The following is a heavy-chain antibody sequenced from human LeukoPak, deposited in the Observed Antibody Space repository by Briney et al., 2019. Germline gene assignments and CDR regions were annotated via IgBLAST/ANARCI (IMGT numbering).Heavy chain of an antibody. V-gene: IGHV5-51*01. J-gene: IGHJ5*02. CDR3: ARQEYCSGGSCYTWFDP. D-gene: IGHD2-15*01. Sequence: GESLKISCKGSGYSFITYRIGWVRQMPGKGLEWMGIIYPGDSDTRYSPSFQGQVTISVDKSISTAYLQWSSLKASDTAIYYCARQEYCSGGSCYTWFDPWGQGTLVIVSS. CDR2: IYPGDSDT. CDR1: GYSFITYR.